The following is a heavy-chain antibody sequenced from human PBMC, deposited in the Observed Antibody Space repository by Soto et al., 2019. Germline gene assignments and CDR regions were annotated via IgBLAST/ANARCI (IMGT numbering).Heavy chain of an antibody. Sequence: QVQLVQSGAEVRKPGASVKVSCEASGYTFTSYDISWVRQATGQGLEWMGWLNPNTSNSGYAQKFQGRITVTSDTSINTVHMELSSLRSEDTAVYYCARRADTNGWNGFGADKYYFDFWGQGTLVTVSS. J-gene: IGHJ4*02. V-gene: IGHV1-8*01. CDR3: ARRADTNGWNGFGADKYYFDF. CDR1: GYTFTSYD. D-gene: IGHD1-1*01. CDR2: LNPNTSNS.